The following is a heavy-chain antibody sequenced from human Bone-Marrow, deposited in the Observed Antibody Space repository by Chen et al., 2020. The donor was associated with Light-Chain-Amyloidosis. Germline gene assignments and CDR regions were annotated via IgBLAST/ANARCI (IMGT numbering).Heavy chain of an antibody. V-gene: IGHV5-51*01. CDR3: ARRRDGYNFDY. J-gene: IGHJ4*02. Sequence: EVQLEQSGPEVKKPGEPLKISCTGSGYTFPNYWIGWVRQMPGKGLEWMGVIYPDDSDASYSPSFEGQVTISADKSITTAYLQWRSLKASDTAMYYCARRRDGYNFDYWGQGTLVTVSS. CDR1: GYTFPNYW. CDR2: IYPDDSDA. D-gene: IGHD5-12*01.